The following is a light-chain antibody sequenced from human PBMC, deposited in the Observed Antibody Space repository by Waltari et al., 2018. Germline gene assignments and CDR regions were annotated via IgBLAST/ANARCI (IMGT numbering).Light chain of an antibody. V-gene: IGKV3-20*01. CDR3: QHHFRLPAT. CDR2: ASS. CDR1: QNIGHY. J-gene: IGKJ1*01. Sequence: IVLTQSPGTLSLSPGGRATLSSRASQNIGHYLAWYQQKPGQAPRLLIYASSTRAAGIPDRFSGSGSGADFSLTITRLEPDDFAVYYCQHHFRLPATFGQGTKV.